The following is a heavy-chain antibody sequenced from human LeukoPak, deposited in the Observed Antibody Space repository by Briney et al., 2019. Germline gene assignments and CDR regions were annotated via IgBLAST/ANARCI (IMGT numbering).Heavy chain of an antibody. Sequence: PGGSLRLSCVASGLTFSRYAMSWVRQAPGKGLKWVSGISGSGSRTYYADSVKGRISISRDNSKNTLYLQMNSLRAEDAAVYYCAKETIYDSSTDAFDIWGRGTMVTVSS. D-gene: IGHD3-22*01. CDR2: ISGSGSRT. V-gene: IGHV3-23*01. J-gene: IGHJ3*02. CDR3: AKETIYDSSTDAFDI. CDR1: GLTFSRYA.